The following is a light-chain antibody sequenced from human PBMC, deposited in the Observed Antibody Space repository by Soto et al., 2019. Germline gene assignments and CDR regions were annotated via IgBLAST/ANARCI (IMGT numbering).Light chain of an antibody. CDR1: QSISTW. J-gene: IGKJ1*01. V-gene: IGKV1-5*03. CDR2: RAS. Sequence: DIQMTQSPSTLSASVGDRVTITCRASQSISTWLAWYQQKPGKAPKLLIYRASSLESGVPSRFSGSGSGTEFTLTISSLQPDDSATYYCQEYTDWTFGQGTKVEIK. CDR3: QEYTDWT.